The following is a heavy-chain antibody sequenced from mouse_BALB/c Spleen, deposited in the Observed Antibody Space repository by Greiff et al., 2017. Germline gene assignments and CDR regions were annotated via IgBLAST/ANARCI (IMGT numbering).Heavy chain of an antibody. CDR3: ARDRSYGSSYAWFAY. D-gene: IGHD1-1*01. J-gene: IGHJ3*01. CDR1: GFTFTDYY. V-gene: IGHV7-3*02. CDR2: IRNKANGYTT. Sequence: EVQGVESGGGLVQPGGSLRLSCATSGFTFTDYYMSWVRQPPGKALEWLGFIRNKANGYTTEYSASVKGRFTISRDNSQSILYLQMNTLRAEDSATYYCARDRSYGSSYAWFAYWGQGTLVTVSA.